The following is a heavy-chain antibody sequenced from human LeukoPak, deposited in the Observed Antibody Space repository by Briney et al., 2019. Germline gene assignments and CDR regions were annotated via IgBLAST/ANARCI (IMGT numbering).Heavy chain of an antibody. Sequence: ASVKVSCKASGYTFTGYYMHWVRQAPGQGLEWMGWISAYNGNTNYAQKLQGRVTMTTDTSTSTAYMELRSLRSDDTAVYYCAREPSYGDSYDYWGQGTLVTVSS. CDR1: GYTFTGYY. D-gene: IGHD4-17*01. CDR2: ISAYNGNT. CDR3: AREPSYGDSYDY. V-gene: IGHV1-18*04. J-gene: IGHJ4*02.